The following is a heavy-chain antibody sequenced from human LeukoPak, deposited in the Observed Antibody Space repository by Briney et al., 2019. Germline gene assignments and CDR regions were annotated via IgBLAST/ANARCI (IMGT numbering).Heavy chain of an antibody. CDR3: ARDPTYYQFQH. CDR1: GGSISSYY. J-gene: IGHJ1*01. Sequence: PSETLSLTCTVFGGSISSYYWSWIRQPPGKGLEWIGYIYYSGSTNYNPSLKSRVTISVDTSKNQFSLKLSSVTAADTAVYYCARDPTYYQFQHWGQGTLVTVSS. D-gene: IGHD2-2*01. CDR2: IYYSGST. V-gene: IGHV4-59*01.